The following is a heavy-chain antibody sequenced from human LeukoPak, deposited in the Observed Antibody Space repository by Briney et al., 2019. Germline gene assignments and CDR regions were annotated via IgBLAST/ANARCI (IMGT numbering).Heavy chain of an antibody. CDR3: AKGRDGYNSYGY. Sequence: AGGSLRLSCAASGFTFSSYAMSWVRQAPGKGLEWVSAISGSGTGTYYADSVKGRFTISRVNSKNTLYLQMNSLRAEDTAVYYCAKGRDGYNSYGYWGQGTLVTVSS. D-gene: IGHD5-24*01. J-gene: IGHJ4*02. CDR1: GFTFSSYA. V-gene: IGHV3-23*01. CDR2: ISGSGTGT.